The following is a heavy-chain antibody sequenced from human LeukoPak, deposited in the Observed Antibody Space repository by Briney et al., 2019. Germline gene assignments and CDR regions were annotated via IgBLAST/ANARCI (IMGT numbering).Heavy chain of an antibody. CDR1: GFTFSSYC. V-gene: IGHV3-30*02. D-gene: IGHD2-2*02. CDR2: IRYDGSNK. J-gene: IGHJ4*02. CDR3: AKDPRSGIVVVPAAIN. Sequence: PGGSLRLSCAASGFTFSSYCMHWARQAPAKGLEWVAFIRYDGSNKFYADSVKGRFNICGENSKNTLYLQMNSLRAEDTAVYYCAKDPRSGIVVVPAAINWGQGTLVTVPS.